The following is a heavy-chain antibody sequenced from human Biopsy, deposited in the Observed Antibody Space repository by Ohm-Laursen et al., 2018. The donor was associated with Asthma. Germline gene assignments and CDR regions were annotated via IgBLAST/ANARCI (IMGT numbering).Heavy chain of an antibody. Sequence: SLRLSCAASGFTFSSYRMNWVRQAPGKGLEWLSDISSSSRTTNYADSVKGRFTISRDNANNLLYLQMNSLRDEDTAVYYCARDRGYTYAKFDYWGQGTLVIVSS. CDR1: GFTFSSYR. CDR3: ARDRGYTYAKFDY. V-gene: IGHV3-48*02. D-gene: IGHD5-18*01. J-gene: IGHJ4*02. CDR2: ISSSSRTT.